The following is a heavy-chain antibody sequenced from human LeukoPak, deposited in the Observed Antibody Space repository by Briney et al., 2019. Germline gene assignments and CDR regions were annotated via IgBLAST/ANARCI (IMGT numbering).Heavy chain of an antibody. CDR3: AGGVTIVRGTSKHFDY. J-gene: IGHJ4*02. Sequence: SETLSLTCTVSGGSIRSGSYYWSWIRQAAGKGLEWIGRVHTSGSTNYNPSLESRVTISVDTSKNQFSLNLSPVTAADTAVYYCAGGVTIVRGTSKHFDYWGQGTLVTVSS. V-gene: IGHV4-61*02. CDR2: VHTSGST. CDR1: GGSIRSGSYY. D-gene: IGHD3-10*01.